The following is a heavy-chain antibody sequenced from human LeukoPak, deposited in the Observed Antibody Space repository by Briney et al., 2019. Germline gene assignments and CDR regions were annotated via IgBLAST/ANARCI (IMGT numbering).Heavy chain of an antibody. CDR3: ARARTSGYYFYWYFDL. V-gene: IGHV3-11*04. CDR2: ISSSGSTI. D-gene: IGHD3-22*01. CDR1: GFTFSDYY. Sequence: GGSLRLSCAASGFTFSDYYMSWIRQAPGKGLEWVSYISSSGSTIYYADSVKGRFTISRDNAKNSLYLQMNSLRAEDTAVYYCARARTSGYYFYWYFDLWGRGTLVTVSS. J-gene: IGHJ2*01.